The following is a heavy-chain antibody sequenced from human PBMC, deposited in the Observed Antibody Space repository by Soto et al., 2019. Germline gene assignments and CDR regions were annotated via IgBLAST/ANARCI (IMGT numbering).Heavy chain of an antibody. J-gene: IGHJ6*02. V-gene: IGHV4-31*02. CDR2: IYYSGTT. CDR1: GFTFSSYA. Sequence: LRLSCAASGFTFSSYAMSWVRQAPGKGLEWIGNIYYSGTTYYNPSLKSRVTISVDTSQSQLSLKLSSVTAADTAVYYCARPAVAGSYYYYGMDVWGQGTTVTVSS. CDR3: ARPAVAGSYYYYGMDV. D-gene: IGHD6-19*01.